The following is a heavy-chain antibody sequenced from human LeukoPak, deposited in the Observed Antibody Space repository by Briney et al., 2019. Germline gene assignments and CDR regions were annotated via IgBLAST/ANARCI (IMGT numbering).Heavy chain of an antibody. CDR2: INPNSGGT. V-gene: IGHV1-2*06. Sequence: ASVKVSCKASGYIFTDYYMHWVRQAPGQELGWMGRINPNSGGTNYAQKFQGRVTMTRDTSITTAYMEMSRLRSDDTALYYCARSPHILTGENFDYWGQGTLVTVSS. J-gene: IGHJ4*02. CDR1: GYIFTDYY. CDR3: ARSPHILTGENFDY. D-gene: IGHD3-9*01.